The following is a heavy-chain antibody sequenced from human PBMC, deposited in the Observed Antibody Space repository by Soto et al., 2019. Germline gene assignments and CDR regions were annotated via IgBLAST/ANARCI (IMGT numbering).Heavy chain of an antibody. CDR1: GFTFSSYS. Sequence: EVQLVESGGGLVKPGGSLRLSCAASGFTFSSYSMNWVRQAPGKGLEWVSSISSGSDYIFYADSVKGRFTTSRDNAKNSLFLQMTSLTAEDTAVYYCARSTVGDAFNVWGQGTVVTVSS. J-gene: IGHJ3*01. D-gene: IGHD4-17*01. V-gene: IGHV3-21*01. CDR3: ARSTVGDAFNV. CDR2: ISSGSDYI.